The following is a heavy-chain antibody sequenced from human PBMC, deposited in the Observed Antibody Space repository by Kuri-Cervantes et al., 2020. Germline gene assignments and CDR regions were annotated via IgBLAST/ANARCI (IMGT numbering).Heavy chain of an antibody. CDR3: ARRYYGSDAFDI. CDR2: IYYSGST. D-gene: IGHD3-10*01. CDR1: GGSISSSSYY. V-gene: IGHV4-39*01. Sequence: GSLRLSCTVSGGSISSSSYYWGWIRQPPGKGLEWIGSIYYSGSTYYNPSLKSRVTISVDTSKNQFSLKLSSVTAADTAVYYCARRYYGSDAFDIWGQGTVVTVSS. J-gene: IGHJ3*02.